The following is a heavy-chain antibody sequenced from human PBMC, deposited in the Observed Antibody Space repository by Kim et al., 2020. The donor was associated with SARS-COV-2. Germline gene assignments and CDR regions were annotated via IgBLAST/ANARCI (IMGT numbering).Heavy chain of an antibody. J-gene: IGHJ4*02. CDR1: GFTFSSYE. CDR2: ISSSGSTI. CDR3: ARAGGYCSGGSCYSGVFHY. V-gene: IGHV3-48*03. D-gene: IGHD2-15*01. Sequence: GGSLRLSCAASGFTFSSYEMNWVRQAPGMGLEWVSYISSSGSTIYYADSVKGRFTISRDNAKNSLYLQMNSLRAEDTAVYYCARAGGYCSGGSCYSGVFHYWGQGTLVTVSS.